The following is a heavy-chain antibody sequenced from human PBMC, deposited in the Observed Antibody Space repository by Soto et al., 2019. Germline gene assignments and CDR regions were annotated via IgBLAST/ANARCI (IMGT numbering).Heavy chain of an antibody. J-gene: IGHJ4*02. CDR1: GFTFSSYA. Sequence: QVQLVESGGGVVQPGRSLRLSCAASGFTFSSYAMHWVRQAPGKGLEWVAVISYDGSNKYYADSVKGRFTISRDNSKNTLYLQMNSLRAEDTAVYYCARERREGYGDIQFFFDYWGQGTLVTVSS. V-gene: IGHV3-30-3*01. CDR2: ISYDGSNK. D-gene: IGHD4-17*01. CDR3: ARERREGYGDIQFFFDY.